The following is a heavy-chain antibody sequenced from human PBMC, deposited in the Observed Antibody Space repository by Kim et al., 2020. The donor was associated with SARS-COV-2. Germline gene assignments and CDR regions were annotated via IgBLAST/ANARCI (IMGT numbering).Heavy chain of an antibody. CDR3: TRDNPTVADFDS. J-gene: IGHJ4*02. V-gene: IGHV3-48*03. Sequence: YADAVEGPCSIIRDNAKNSLFLQMNSLRAEDTAVYYCTRDNPTVADFDSWGQGTLVTISS. D-gene: IGHD4-17*01.